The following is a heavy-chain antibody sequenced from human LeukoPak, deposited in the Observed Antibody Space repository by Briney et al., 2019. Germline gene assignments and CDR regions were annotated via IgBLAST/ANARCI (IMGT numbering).Heavy chain of an antibody. D-gene: IGHD3-10*01. CDR3: AREAMVRGVIEYYYFDY. CDR2: IYYSGST. J-gene: IGHJ4*02. CDR1: GGSISSGDYY. Sequence: PSQTLSLTCTVSGGSISSGDYYWSWIRQPPGKGLEWIGYIYYSGSTYYNPSLKSPVTISVDTSNKQFSLKLSSVTAADTAVYYCAREAMVRGVIEYYYFDYWGQGTLVTVSS. V-gene: IGHV4-30-4*01.